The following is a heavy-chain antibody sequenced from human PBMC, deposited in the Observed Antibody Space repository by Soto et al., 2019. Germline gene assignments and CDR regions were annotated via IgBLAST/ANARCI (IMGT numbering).Heavy chain of an antibody. CDR1: GGGSISSYY. CDR2: IFYSGST. D-gene: IGHD3-3*01. CDR3: ARAPSIAHSDFWSGYDY. Sequence: LSLTCTVSGGGSISSYYWTWIRQPPGKGLEWIGDIFYSGSTSYNPSLKGRVTISVDTSMNQFSLKLRSVTAADTAVYYCARAPSIAHSDFWSGYDYWGQGTLVTVSS. V-gene: IGHV4-59*01. J-gene: IGHJ4*02.